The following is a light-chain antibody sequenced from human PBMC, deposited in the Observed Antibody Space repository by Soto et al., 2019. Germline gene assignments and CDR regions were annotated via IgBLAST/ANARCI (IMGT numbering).Light chain of an antibody. CDR1: SSNIGAGYD. Sequence: QSVLTQPPSVSGAPGQRVTISCTGTSSNIGAGYDVNWYQHLPGAAPKLLIYTNGNRPSGVPDRFSGSKSGTSASLAITGLQAEDEADYYCETWDSTIHVFGGGTKLTVL. CDR3: ETWDSTIHV. V-gene: IGLV1-40*01. CDR2: TNG. J-gene: IGLJ3*02.